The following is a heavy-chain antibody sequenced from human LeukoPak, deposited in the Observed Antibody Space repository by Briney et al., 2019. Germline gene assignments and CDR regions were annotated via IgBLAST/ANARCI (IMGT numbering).Heavy chain of an antibody. D-gene: IGHD3-10*01. V-gene: IGHV3-73*01. CDR3: TRPSGDGSGPPFDY. Sequence: PGGSLRLSCAASGFTFSGSAMHWVRQASGKGLEWVGRIRSKANSYATTYGASVKGRFIISRDESKNTADLQMNSLKIDGTAVYYCTRPSGDGSGPPFDYCGQGTLVTVSS. CDR2: IRSKANSYAT. CDR1: GFTFSGSA. J-gene: IGHJ4*02.